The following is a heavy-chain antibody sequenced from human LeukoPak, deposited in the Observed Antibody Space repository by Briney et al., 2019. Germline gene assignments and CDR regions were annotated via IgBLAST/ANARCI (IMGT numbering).Heavy chain of an antibody. J-gene: IGHJ4*02. D-gene: IGHD5-12*01. Sequence: GASLRLSCAAAGFTFSGYAMSWVRQAPGKGMGWVSAISGSGGSTYYADSVKGRFTISRDNSKNTLYLQMNSLRAEDTAVYYCAKEESGYDYVDFAVDYWGQGTLVTVSS. CDR2: ISGSGGST. V-gene: IGHV3-23*01. CDR1: GFTFSGYA. CDR3: AKEESGYDYVDFAVDY.